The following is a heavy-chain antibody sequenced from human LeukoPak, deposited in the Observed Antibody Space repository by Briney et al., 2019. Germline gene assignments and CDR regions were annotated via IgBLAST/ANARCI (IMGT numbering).Heavy chain of an antibody. CDR3: ARAPSGWQYYYYYYMDV. CDR1: GYTFTSYD. D-gene: IGHD6-19*01. Sequence: ASVKVSCKASGYTFTSYDINWVRQATGQGLEWMGWMNPNSGNTGYAQKLQGRVTMTRNTSISTAYMELSSLRSEDTAVYYCARAPSGWQYYYYYYMDVWGKGTTVTVSS. V-gene: IGHV1-8*01. CDR2: MNPNSGNT. J-gene: IGHJ6*03.